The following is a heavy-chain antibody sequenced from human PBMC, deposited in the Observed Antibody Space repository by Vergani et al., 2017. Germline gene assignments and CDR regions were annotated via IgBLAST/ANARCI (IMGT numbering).Heavy chain of an antibody. CDR3: ARADYGDYSIDY. Sequence: QVQLVESGGGVVQPGRSLRLSCAASGFTFSSYAMHWVRQAPGKGLEWVAVISYDGSNKYYADSVKGRFTISRDNPKNTPYLQMNSLRAEDTAVYYCARADYGDYSIDYGSQGSPVSVYS. CDR1: GFTFSSYA. CDR2: ISYDGSNK. D-gene: IGHD4-17*01. J-gene: IGHJ4*02. V-gene: IGHV3-30*01.